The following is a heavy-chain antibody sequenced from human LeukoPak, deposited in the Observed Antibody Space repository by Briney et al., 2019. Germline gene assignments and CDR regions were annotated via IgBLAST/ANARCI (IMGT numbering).Heavy chain of an antibody. CDR2: IFRRGAT. D-gene: IGHD4-11*01. CDR3: VLLSGPLHPYYSNS. V-gene: IGHV4-38-2*01. CDR1: ASSVPCDLF. Sequence: SETLLLSCSVHASSVPCDLFGAWIRQAPGTGLEWIGKIFRRGATYYIPAIASRVAMSLDTTKNQLSLTLRSLSAADSALYYCVLLSGPLHPYYSNSGGQGALITIFS. J-gene: IGHJ5*01.